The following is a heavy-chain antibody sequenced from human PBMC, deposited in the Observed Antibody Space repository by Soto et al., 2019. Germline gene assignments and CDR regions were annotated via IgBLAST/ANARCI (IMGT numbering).Heavy chain of an antibody. Sequence: SETLSLTCTVSGDSITTYYWSWIRQPAGKGPEWIGRTYPGGSIDYIPSLKSRITLSFDTSKKQFSLKLNSVTAADTAVYYCSSGSFGVVSEFWGQGTLVTVSS. V-gene: IGHV4-4*07. CDR1: GDSITTYY. D-gene: IGHD3-3*01. CDR3: SSGSFGVVSEF. J-gene: IGHJ4*02. CDR2: TYPGGSI.